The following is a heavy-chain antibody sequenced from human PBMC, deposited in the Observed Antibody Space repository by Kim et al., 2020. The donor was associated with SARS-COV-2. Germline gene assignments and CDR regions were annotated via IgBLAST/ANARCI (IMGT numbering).Heavy chain of an antibody. Sequence: GGSLRLSCAASGFTFSSYAMSWVRQAPGKVLEWVSVVSGSGSSTYYADSVKGRFTISRDNSKNTLFLQMNSLRVEDTAVYYCAKAAGDGYSPDYWGQGTL. CDR1: GFTFSSYA. CDR3: AKAAGDGYSPDY. V-gene: IGHV3-23*01. CDR2: VSGSGSST. D-gene: IGHD4-4*01. J-gene: IGHJ4*02.